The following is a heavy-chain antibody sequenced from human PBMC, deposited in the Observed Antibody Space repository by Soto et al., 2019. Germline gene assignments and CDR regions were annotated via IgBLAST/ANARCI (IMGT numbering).Heavy chain of an antibody. CDR3: ARDGVYCSGGSCYSLDY. CDR1: GGTFSSYT. J-gene: IGHJ4*02. CDR2: IIPILGIA. Sequence: SVKVSCKASGGTFSSYTISWVRQAPGQGLEWMGRIIPILGIANYTQKFQGRVTITADKSTSTAYMELSSLRSDDTAVYYFARDGVYCSGGSCYSLDYWGQGTLVTVSS. D-gene: IGHD2-15*01. V-gene: IGHV1-69*04.